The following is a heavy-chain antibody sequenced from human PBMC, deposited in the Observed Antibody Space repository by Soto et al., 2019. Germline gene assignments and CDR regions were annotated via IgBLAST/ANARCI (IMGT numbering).Heavy chain of an antibody. CDR2: IYYSGST. CDR3: ARMRNTLTRYPGHFDY. V-gene: IGHV4-59*01. D-gene: IGHD3-9*01. CDR1: GGSINRYD. J-gene: IGHJ4*02. Sequence: SETLSLTCAVSGGSINRYDWSWIRQPPGKGLEWIGYIYYSGSTNYSPSLKSRVTISVDTSKNQFSLKLSSVTAADTAVSYCARMRNTLTRYPGHFDYWGQGTLVTVSS.